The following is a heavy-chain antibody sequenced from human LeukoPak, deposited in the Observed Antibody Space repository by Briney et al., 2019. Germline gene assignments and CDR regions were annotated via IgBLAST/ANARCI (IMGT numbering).Heavy chain of an antibody. CDR2: IYPRDGST. Sequence: ASVKVFCKASGYTFTSNYIHWVRQAPGQGLEWMGMIYPRDGSTSYAQRFQGRVTVTRDTSTSTVHMELSGLRSEDTAVYYCARDQEGFDYWGQGTLVTVSS. V-gene: IGHV1-46*01. CDR1: GYTFTSNY. J-gene: IGHJ4*02. CDR3: ARDQEGFDY.